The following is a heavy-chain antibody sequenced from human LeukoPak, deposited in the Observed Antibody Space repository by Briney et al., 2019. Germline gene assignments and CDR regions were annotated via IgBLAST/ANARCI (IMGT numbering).Heavy chain of an antibody. V-gene: IGHV1-2*02. D-gene: IGHD6-19*01. CDR1: GYTFTAYY. CDR3: ARDRVPIGVAGHYYFDF. CDR2: IKPDRGSS. Sequence: ASVKVSRKDSGYTFTAYYIHWLRQAPPQGPEWMGWIKPDRGSSHYAQKFQGRVTMTRDTSSNSAYMDLTRLKSDDTAVYYCARDRVPIGVAGHYYFDFWGQGALVTVSS. J-gene: IGHJ4*02.